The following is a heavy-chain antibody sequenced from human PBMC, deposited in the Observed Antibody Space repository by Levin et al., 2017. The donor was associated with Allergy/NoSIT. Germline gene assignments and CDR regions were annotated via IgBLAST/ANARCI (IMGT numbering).Heavy chain of an antibody. J-gene: IGHJ5*02. CDR2: ISGSGGST. D-gene: IGHD2-15*01. Sequence: PGGSLRLSCAASGFTFSSYAMSWVRQAPGKGLEWVSTISGSGGSTYYADSVKGRFTISRDNSKNTLYLQMNSLRAEDTAVYYCAKTLQLYCNGGSCYLGRFDPWGQGTLVTVSS. CDR3: AKTLQLYCNGGSCYLGRFDP. V-gene: IGHV3-23*01. CDR1: GFTFSSYA.